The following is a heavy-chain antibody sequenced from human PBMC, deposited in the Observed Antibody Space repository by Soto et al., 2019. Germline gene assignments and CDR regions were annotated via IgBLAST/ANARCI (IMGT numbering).Heavy chain of an antibody. D-gene: IGHD3-22*01. Sequence: EVQLLESGGTLVQPGGSLRLSCAASGFTFSTYALSWVRQAPGKGLEWVSAIIGSGDITYYADSVKGRFTISRDNSKNPLYLQMNSLRAEDTAVYYCAKPVGYYDSSDFWGQGTLVTVSS. CDR2: IIGSGDIT. V-gene: IGHV3-23*01. J-gene: IGHJ4*02. CDR1: GFTFSTYA. CDR3: AKPVGYYDSSDF.